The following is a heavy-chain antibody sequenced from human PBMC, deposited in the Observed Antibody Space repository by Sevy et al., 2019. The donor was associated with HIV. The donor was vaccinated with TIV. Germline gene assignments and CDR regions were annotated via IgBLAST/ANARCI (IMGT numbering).Heavy chain of an antibody. J-gene: IGHJ6*02. D-gene: IGHD4-4*01. CDR2: IKLDGDEK. Sequence: GGSLRLSCTASGFSFRSYWMTWVRQAPGMWLEWVANIKLDGDEKYYVESLKGRFTISRDNVKNSLYLQVNNLRAEDTAVYYCARDSKGGLDVWGQGTTVTVSS. CDR1: GFSFRSYW. CDR3: ARDSKGGLDV. V-gene: IGHV3-7*01.